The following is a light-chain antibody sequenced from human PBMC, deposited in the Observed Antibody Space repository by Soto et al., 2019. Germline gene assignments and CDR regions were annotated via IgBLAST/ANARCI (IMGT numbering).Light chain of an antibody. V-gene: IGKV1-33*01. Sequence: DIQMTQSPSSLSASVGDRVTITCRASQSISSYLNWFQQKPGKAPKLLIYDASNLETGVPSRFSASGSGTDFTFTISSLQPEDIATYYCQQYDNLPLTFGGGTKVDIK. CDR1: QSISSY. CDR3: QQYDNLPLT. CDR2: DAS. J-gene: IGKJ4*01.